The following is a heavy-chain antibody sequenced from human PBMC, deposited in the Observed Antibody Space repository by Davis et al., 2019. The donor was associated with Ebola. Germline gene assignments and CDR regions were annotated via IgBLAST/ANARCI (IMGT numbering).Heavy chain of an antibody. CDR1: GYTFTSYY. D-gene: IGHD5-12*01. J-gene: IGHJ6*04. CDR2: ISAYNGNT. CDR3: ASSDGGYDRRGYYYYGMDV. V-gene: IGHV1-18*04. Sequence: ASVKVSCKASGYTFTSYYMHWVRQAPGQGLEWMGWISAYNGNTNYAQKLQGRVTMTTDTSTSTAYMELRSLRSDDTAVYYCASSDGGYDRRGYYYYGMDVWGKGTTVTVSS.